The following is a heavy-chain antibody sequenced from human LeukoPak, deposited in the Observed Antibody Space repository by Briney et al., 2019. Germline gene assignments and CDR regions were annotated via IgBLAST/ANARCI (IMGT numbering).Heavy chain of an antibody. Sequence: SETLSLTCTVSGGSISSSSYYWGWIRQPPGKGLEWIGSIYYSGSTYYNPSLKSRVTISVDTSKNQFSLKLNSVTAADTAVYYCARVDTATVFPYYWGQGTLVTVSS. V-gene: IGHV4-39*07. D-gene: IGHD5-18*01. J-gene: IGHJ4*02. CDR1: GGSISSSSYY. CDR2: IYYSGST. CDR3: ARVDTATVFPYY.